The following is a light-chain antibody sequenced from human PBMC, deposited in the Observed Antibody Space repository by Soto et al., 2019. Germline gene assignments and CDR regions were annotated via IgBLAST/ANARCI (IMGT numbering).Light chain of an antibody. CDR1: QSISSSY. J-gene: IGKJ5*01. V-gene: IGKV3-20*01. CDR2: GAS. CDR3: QQYGSSPIT. Sequence: ETVLTQSPGTLSLSPGERATLSCRASQSISSSYLAWYQQKPGQAPRLLIHGASTRATGVPARFSGSGSETEFTLTISRLEPEDFAVYYCQQYGSSPITFGQGTRLEIK.